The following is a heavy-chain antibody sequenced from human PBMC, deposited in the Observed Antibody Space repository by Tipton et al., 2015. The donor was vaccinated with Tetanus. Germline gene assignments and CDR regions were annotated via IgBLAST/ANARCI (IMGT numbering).Heavy chain of an antibody. CDR1: GITFSSFA. V-gene: IGHV3-30-3*01. CDR2: IAHDGNYK. CDR3: ARDMDY. Sequence: SLRLSCAASGITFSSFAMHWVRQAPGKGLEWVSFIAHDGNYKYEVESVKGRFTISRDNSGSTLFLQMNSLRAEDTAVYYCARDMDYWGQGTLVTVSS. J-gene: IGHJ4*02.